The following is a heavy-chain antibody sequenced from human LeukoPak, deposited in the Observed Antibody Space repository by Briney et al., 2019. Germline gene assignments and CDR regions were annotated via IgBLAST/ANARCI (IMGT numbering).Heavy chain of an antibody. D-gene: IGHD6-19*01. CDR2: ISGSGGST. CDR3: AKDVWNSGWYSFDY. V-gene: IGHV3-23*01. Sequence: GGSLRLSCAASGFTFSSYALSWVRQAPGKGLQWVSTISGSGGSTYYADSVMGRFTISRDNSKNTLYLQMNSLRAEDTAVYYCAKDVWNSGWYSFDYWGQGILVTVSS. CDR1: GFTFSSYA. J-gene: IGHJ4*02.